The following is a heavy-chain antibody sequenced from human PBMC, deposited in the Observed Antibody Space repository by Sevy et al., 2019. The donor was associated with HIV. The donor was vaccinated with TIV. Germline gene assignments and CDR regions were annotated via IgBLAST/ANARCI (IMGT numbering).Heavy chain of an antibody. D-gene: IGHD6-19*01. CDR1: GFTFSSYG. CDR2: IWYDGSNK. Sequence: GGSLRLSCAASGFTFSSYGMHWVRQAPGKGLEWVAVIWYDGSNKYYAESVKGRFTISRDNSKNTLYLQMNSLRAEDTAVYYCAREYSSGWNNYYYGMDVWGQGTTVTVSS. J-gene: IGHJ6*02. CDR3: AREYSSGWNNYYYGMDV. V-gene: IGHV3-33*01.